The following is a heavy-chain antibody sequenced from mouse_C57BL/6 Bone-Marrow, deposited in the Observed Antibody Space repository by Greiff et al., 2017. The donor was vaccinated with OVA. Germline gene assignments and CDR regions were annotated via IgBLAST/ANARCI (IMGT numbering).Heavy chain of an antibody. J-gene: IGHJ2*01. V-gene: IGHV5-9-1*02. D-gene: IGHD4-1*01. Sequence: DVHLVESGEGLVKPGGSLKLSCAASGFTFSSYAMSWVRQTPEKRLEWVAYISSGGDYIYYADTVKGRFTISRDNARNTLYLQMSSLKSEDTAMYYCTRENWDRDFDYWGQGTTLTVSS. CDR1: GFTFSSYA. CDR3: TRENWDRDFDY. CDR2: ISSGGDYI.